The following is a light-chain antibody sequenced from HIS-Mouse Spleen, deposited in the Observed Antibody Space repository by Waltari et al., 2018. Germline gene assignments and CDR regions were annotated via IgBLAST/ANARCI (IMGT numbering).Light chain of an antibody. CDR3: QQLNSYPPT. V-gene: IGKV1-9*01. Sequence: DIQLTQSPSFLSASVGDRVTITCRASQGISSYLAWYQQKQGKAPKLLIYAASTLQSGVPARFSGSRSATEFTLTISSLQPEDFATYYCQQLNSYPPTFGQGTKVEIK. CDR2: AAS. J-gene: IGKJ1*01. CDR1: QGISSY.